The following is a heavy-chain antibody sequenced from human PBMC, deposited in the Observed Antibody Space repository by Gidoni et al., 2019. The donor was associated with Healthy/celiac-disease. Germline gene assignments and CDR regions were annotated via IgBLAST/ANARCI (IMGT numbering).Heavy chain of an antibody. J-gene: IGHJ2*01. D-gene: IGHD5-12*01. CDR1: GGSIRSGGYY. Sequence: QVQLQESGPGLVKPSQTLYLTCTVSGGSIRSGGYYWSWIRQHPGKGLEWIGYIYYSGSTYYNPSLKSRVTISVDTSKNQFSLKLSSVTAADTAVYYCARDFEGRDGYNENWYFDLWGRGTLVTVSS. CDR2: IYYSGST. V-gene: IGHV4-31*03. CDR3: ARDFEGRDGYNENWYFDL.